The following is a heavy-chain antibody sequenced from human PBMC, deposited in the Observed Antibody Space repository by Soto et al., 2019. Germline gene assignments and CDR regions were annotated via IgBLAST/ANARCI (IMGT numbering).Heavy chain of an antibody. V-gene: IGHV5-51*01. J-gene: IGHJ4*02. CDR1: GYSFTNYW. CDR2: IYPGDSNT. Sequence: PGESLKTSCKGSGYSFTNYWIGWVRQMPGKGLEWMGIIYPGDSNTRYSPSFQGQVTISADKSISTAYLQWSSLKASDTAMYYCARQGYCSSTACYTVDYWGQGTLVTVSS. CDR3: ARQGYCSSTACYTVDY. D-gene: IGHD2-2*02.